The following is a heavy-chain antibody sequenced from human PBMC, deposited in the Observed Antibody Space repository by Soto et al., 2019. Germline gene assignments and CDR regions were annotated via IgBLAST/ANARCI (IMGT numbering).Heavy chain of an antibody. CDR1: GFAFSNAW. V-gene: IGHV3-21*01. Sequence: PGGSLRLSCAASGFAFSNAWINWVRQAPGKGLEWVSSISSSSSYIYYADSVKGRFTISRDNAKNSLYLQMNSLRAEDTAVYYCARESGYTMERPVVWGQGTTVTVSS. D-gene: IGHD6-13*01. J-gene: IGHJ6*02. CDR3: ARESGYTMERPVV. CDR2: ISSSSSYI.